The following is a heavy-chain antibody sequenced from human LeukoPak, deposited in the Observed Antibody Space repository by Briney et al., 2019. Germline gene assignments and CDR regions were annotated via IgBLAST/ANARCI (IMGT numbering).Heavy chain of an antibody. Sequence: PSETLSLTCAVSGGSISSSNWWSWVRQPPGKGLEGIGEIYHSGSTNYNPSLKSRVTISVDKSKNQFSLKLSSVTAADTAVYYCARQYYDILTGYYHLDYWGQGTLVTVSS. V-gene: IGHV4-4*02. J-gene: IGHJ4*02. D-gene: IGHD3-9*01. CDR3: ARQYYDILTGYYHLDY. CDR2: IYHSGST. CDR1: GGSISSSNW.